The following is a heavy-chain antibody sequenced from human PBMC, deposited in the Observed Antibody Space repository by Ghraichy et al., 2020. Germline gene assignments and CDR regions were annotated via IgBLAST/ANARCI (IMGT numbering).Heavy chain of an antibody. V-gene: IGHV1-18*04. D-gene: IGHD2-15*01. CDR3: ARGEGCSGGSCNARYYYYYYGMDV. CDR1: GYTFTSYG. CDR2: ISAYNGNT. Sequence: ASVKVSCKASGYTFTSYGISWVRQAPGQGLEWMGWISAYNGNTNYAQKLQGRVTMTTDTSTSTAYMELRSLRSDDTAVYYCARGEGCSGGSCNARYYYYYYGMDVWGQGTTVTVSS. J-gene: IGHJ6*02.